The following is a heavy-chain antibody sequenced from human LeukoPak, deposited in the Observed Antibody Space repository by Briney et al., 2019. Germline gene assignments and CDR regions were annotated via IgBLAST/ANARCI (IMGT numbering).Heavy chain of an antibody. Sequence: ASVKVSCTASGYTFTGYYMHWVRQAPGQGLEWMGWINPNSGGTNYAQKFQGRVTMTRDTSISTAYMELSRLRSDDTAVYYRARDGDLYSSTSFDYWGQGTLVTVSS. V-gene: IGHV1-2*02. J-gene: IGHJ4*02. CDR3: ARDGDLYSSTSFDY. D-gene: IGHD6-6*01. CDR1: GYTFTGYY. CDR2: INPNSGGT.